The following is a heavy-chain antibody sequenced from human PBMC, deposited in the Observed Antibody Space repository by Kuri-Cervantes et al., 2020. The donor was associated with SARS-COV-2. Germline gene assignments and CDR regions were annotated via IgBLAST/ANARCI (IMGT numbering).Heavy chain of an antibody. V-gene: IGHV4-34*01. CDR3: ARDAYSSSSMYYFDY. CDR1: GGSFSGYQ. Sequence: SQTLSLTCAVYGGSFSGYQWSWIRQTPGMGLEWIGQINDSGATKYNPSLKSRVIVSMDKSKNQFSLKLGSVTAADTAVYYCARDAYSSSSMYYFDYWGQGTLVTVSS. D-gene: IGHD6-6*01. CDR2: INDSGAT. J-gene: IGHJ4*02.